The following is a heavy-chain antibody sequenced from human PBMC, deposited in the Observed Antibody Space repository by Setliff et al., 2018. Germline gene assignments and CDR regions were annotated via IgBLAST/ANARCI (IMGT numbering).Heavy chain of an antibody. D-gene: IGHD5-18*01. J-gene: IGHJ6*02. CDR1: GFGVSSNY. Sequence: GGSLRLSCAASGFGVSSNYMSWVRQAPGKGLEWVSVIFSGGNTCNADSVKGRFTTSRDNAKNSLYLQLDSLRAEDMAVYYCARDGGTAMVKTYYYGLDAWGQGTTVTVS. CDR2: IFSGGNT. V-gene: IGHV3-53*01. CDR3: ARDGGTAMVKTYYYGLDA.